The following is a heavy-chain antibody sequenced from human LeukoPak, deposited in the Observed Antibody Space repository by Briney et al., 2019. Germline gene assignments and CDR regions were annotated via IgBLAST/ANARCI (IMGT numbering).Heavy chain of an antibody. CDR2: INPNSGGT. Sequence: ASVKVSCKASGYTFTGYYMHWVRQAPGQGLEWMGWINPNSGGTNYAQKFQGRVTMTRDTSISTAYMELSRLRSDDTAVYYCARVRYYGTGRPDYWGQGTLVTVSS. V-gene: IGHV1-2*02. CDR3: ARVRYYGTGRPDY. J-gene: IGHJ4*02. CDR1: GYTFTGYY. D-gene: IGHD3-10*01.